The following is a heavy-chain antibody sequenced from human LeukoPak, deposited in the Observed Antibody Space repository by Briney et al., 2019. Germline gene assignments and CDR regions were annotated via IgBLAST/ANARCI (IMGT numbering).Heavy chain of an antibody. D-gene: IGHD5-12*01. Sequence: GGSLRLSCAASGFTFSSYSMNWVRQAPGKGLEWVSSISSSSSYIYYADSVKGRFTISRDNAKNSLYPQMNSLRAEDTAVYYCARDPRLGYFDLWGRGTLVTVSS. CDR1: GFTFSSYS. CDR2: ISSSSSYI. V-gene: IGHV3-21*01. CDR3: ARDPRLGYFDL. J-gene: IGHJ2*01.